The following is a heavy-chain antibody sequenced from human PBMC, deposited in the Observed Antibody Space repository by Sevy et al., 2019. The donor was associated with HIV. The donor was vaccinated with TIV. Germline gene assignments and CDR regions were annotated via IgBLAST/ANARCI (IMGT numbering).Heavy chain of an antibody. V-gene: IGHV4-34*01. D-gene: IGHD3-3*01. J-gene: IGHJ2*01. Sequence: SETLSLTCAVSGGSFSGYSWDWIRQPPGKGLEWIGEVNHSGSTNYNPSLKSRVTISVDTSKNQFSLKLNFVTAADTALYYFAGGGDGVVPSPIIGLGPWTKYWYFDLWGRGTLVTVSS. CDR3: AGGGDGVVPSPIIGLGPWTKYWYFDL. CDR1: GGSFSGYS. CDR2: VNHSGST.